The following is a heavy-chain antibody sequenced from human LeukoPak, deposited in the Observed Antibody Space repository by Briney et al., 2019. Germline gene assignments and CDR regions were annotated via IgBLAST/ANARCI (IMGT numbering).Heavy chain of an antibody. CDR2: IGTAGET. D-gene: IGHD5-12*01. Sequence: GGSLRLSCAASGFTFRTYDMHWVRQVPGKGLEWVSAIGTAGETYYRGSVKGRFTISRDNAKNSVYLQMSSLRAEDTAVYHCTRDYSGNDHGIENWGQGTLVTVSS. V-gene: IGHV3-13*01. CDR3: TRDYSGNDHGIEN. CDR1: GFTFRTYD. J-gene: IGHJ4*02.